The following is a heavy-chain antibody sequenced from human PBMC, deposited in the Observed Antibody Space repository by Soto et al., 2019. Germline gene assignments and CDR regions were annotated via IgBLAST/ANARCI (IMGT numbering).Heavy chain of an antibody. D-gene: IGHD1-26*01. CDR2: ISGSGGST. J-gene: IGHJ4*02. V-gene: IGHV3-23*01. CDR3: EKDVGEMATSRRVFDY. Sequence: PGGSLRLSCAASGFTFSSYAMSWVRQAPGKGQEWVSAISGSGGSTYYADSVKGRFTISRDNSKNSVYLQMNSLRAEDMGVFYGEKDVGEMATSRRVFDYWGKGTLVTVPS. CDR1: GFTFSSYA.